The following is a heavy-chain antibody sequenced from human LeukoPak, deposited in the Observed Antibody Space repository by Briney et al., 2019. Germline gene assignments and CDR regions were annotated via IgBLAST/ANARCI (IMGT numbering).Heavy chain of an antibody. Sequence: SGPTLVNPTQTLTLTCTFSGFSLSTSGVGVGWIRQPPGKALEWLALIYWDDDKRYSPSLKSRLTITKDTSKNQVVLTMTNMDPVDTATYYCAHTTPYSSGSPSTYYFDYWGQGTLVTVSS. CDR2: IYWDDDK. CDR1: GFSLSTSGVG. V-gene: IGHV2-5*02. CDR3: AHTTPYSSGSPSTYYFDY. J-gene: IGHJ4*02. D-gene: IGHD3-22*01.